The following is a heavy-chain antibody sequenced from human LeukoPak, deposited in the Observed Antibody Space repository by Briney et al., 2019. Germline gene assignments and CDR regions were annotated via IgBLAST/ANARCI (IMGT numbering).Heavy chain of an antibody. J-gene: IGHJ4*02. Sequence: SGGSLRLSCAASGFTVSSNYMGWVRQAPEKGLEWVSVIYSGGTTYYADSVKGRFTISRDNSKNTLYPQMNSLRAEDTAVYYCARDSPDYGDYDPHWGQGTLVTVSS. V-gene: IGHV3-53*01. D-gene: IGHD4-17*01. CDR1: GFTVSSNY. CDR3: ARDSPDYGDYDPH. CDR2: IYSGGTT.